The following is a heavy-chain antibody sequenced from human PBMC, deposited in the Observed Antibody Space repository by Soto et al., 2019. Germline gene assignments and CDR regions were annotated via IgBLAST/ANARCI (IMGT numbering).Heavy chain of an antibody. CDR1: GYSFTTYG. Sequence: QVQLVQSGTEVKKPGASVQVSCKASGYSFTTYGFSWVRQAPGQGLEWMGWISAYGTTTDYAQSLQGRITLTTDTSTSTTYMELRSLRVDNTGVYDCTRDPGIAAPGRGLGDYWGQGTLVTVSS. CDR3: TRDPGIAAPGRGLGDY. D-gene: IGHD6-13*01. J-gene: IGHJ4*02. V-gene: IGHV1-18*04. CDR2: ISAYGTTT.